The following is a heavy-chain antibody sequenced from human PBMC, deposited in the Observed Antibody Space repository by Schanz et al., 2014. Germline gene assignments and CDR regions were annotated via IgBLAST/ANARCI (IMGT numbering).Heavy chain of an antibody. Sequence: EVQLLESGGGLVQPGGSLRLSCEASGFSFGNYGMSWVRQAPGKGLEWVSGFDAHDGRAYYADSAKGRFTISRDNSKSTLYEEMNSLRVEDTAVYYCAKTLFPGGTQTFGNWGRGTLVTVSS. CDR1: GFSFGNYG. J-gene: IGHJ4*02. CDR2: FDAHDGRA. D-gene: IGHD2-8*02. CDR3: AKTLFPGGTQTFGN. V-gene: IGHV3-23*01.